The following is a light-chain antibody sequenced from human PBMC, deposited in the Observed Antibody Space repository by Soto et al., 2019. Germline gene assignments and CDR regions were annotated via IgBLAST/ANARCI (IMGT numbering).Light chain of an antibody. CDR2: EDS. J-gene: IGLJ3*02. CDR3: ISYTSSSTWV. CDR1: SSDVGGYNY. V-gene: IGLV2-14*01. Sequence: QSALTQPASVSGSPGQSITISCTGTSSDVGGYNYVSWYQQHPGKAPKLMIYEDSNRPSGVSDRFSGSRSGNTASLTISGLHAEDESDYYCISYTSSSTWVFGGGTKLTVL.